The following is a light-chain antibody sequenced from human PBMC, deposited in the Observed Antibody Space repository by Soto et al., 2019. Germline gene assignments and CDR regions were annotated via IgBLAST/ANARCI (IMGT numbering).Light chain of an antibody. J-gene: IGKJ1*01. V-gene: IGKV3-11*01. CDR3: QQRGNWWT. Sequence: EVVLTQSPATLSLSPGERATLSCRASQSVSSFFAWYQQKPGQSPRLLIYDASNRASGIPARFTGSGSGTDFTLTISSVEPEDSAVYYCQQRGNWWTFGQGTKVDIK. CDR2: DAS. CDR1: QSVSSF.